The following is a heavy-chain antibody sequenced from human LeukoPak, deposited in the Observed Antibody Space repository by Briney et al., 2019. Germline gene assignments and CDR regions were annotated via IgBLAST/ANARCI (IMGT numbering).Heavy chain of an antibody. V-gene: IGHV1-2*02. CDR3: ARSATIGARFDD. D-gene: IGHD5-12*01. Sequence: ASVKVSCKASGYTFTSYGISWVRQAPGQGLEWMGWINPNNGVTKYAQKFQGRVTVTRDKSIRTGYMELIGLTSDDTAVYYCARSATIGARFDDWGQGTLVTVSS. J-gene: IGHJ4*02. CDR1: GYTFTSYG. CDR2: INPNNGVT.